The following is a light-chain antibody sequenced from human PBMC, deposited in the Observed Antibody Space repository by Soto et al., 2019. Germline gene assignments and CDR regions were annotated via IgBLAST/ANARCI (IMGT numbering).Light chain of an antibody. V-gene: IGKV3-20*01. J-gene: IGKJ3*01. CDR1: QSVSSSY. Sequence: EIVLTQSPGTLSLSPGERATLSCRASQSVSSSYLAWYQQKPGQAPRLLIYGASSRATGIPVRFSGSGSGTDFTLTISRLEPEDFAVYYCQQYGSSQGFTFGPGTKVDIK. CDR2: GAS. CDR3: QQYGSSQGFT.